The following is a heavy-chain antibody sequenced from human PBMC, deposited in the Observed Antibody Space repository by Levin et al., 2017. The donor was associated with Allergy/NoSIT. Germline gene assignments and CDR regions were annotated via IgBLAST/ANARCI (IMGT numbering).Heavy chain of an antibody. CDR3: ARLCSSNGCNLDGFDI. CDR2: ISDSGRT. V-gene: IGHV4-59*01. J-gene: IGHJ3*02. Sequence: SQTLSLTCTVSGGSISNSFWSWIRQPPGKGLEYIGYISDSGRTNYNPSLKSRVTISLDTPKSQLSLKLNSVTAADTAVYYCARLCSSNGCNLDGFDIWGQGTMVTVSS. D-gene: IGHD2-2*01. CDR1: GGSISNSF.